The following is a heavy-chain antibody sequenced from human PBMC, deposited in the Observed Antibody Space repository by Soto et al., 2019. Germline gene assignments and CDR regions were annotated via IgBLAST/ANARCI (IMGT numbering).Heavy chain of an antibody. Sequence: GSLRLSCAVSGITFSNSAMHWVRQAPGKGLDWVAFISYDGKNQYYADSVKGRFTISRDNSRNTLYLQMNGLRADDTAVYYCSRGRSPYYGYFDPWGPGTLVTVSS. D-gene: IGHD3-3*01. V-gene: IGHV3-30*04. J-gene: IGHJ5*02. CDR1: GITFSNSA. CDR2: ISYDGKNQ. CDR3: SRGRSPYYGYFDP.